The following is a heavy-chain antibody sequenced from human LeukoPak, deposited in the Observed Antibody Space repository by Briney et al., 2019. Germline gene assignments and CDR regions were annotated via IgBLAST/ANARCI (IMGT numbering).Heavy chain of an antibody. D-gene: IGHD3-10*01. CDR2: ISYDGRQN. CDR3: ARDLGIDYGSVDN. Sequence: QPGGSLRLSCAASGFTFSTYAMNWVRQAPGKGLEWVAVISYDGRQNYYADSVKGRFTISRDNAKNSLYLQMNSLRAEDTAVYYCARDLGIDYGSVDNWGQGTLVTVSS. V-gene: IGHV3-30*04. CDR1: GFTFSTYA. J-gene: IGHJ4*02.